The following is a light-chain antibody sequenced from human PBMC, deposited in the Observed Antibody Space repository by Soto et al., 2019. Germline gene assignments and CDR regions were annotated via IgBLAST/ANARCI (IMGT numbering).Light chain of an antibody. J-gene: IGLJ2*01. CDR1: SSNIGAGYD. CDR3: QFYDSSLSGVL. V-gene: IGLV1-40*01. CDR2: GNS. Sequence: QSVLTQPPSVSGAPGQRVTISCTGSSSNIGAGYDVHWYQQLPGTAPKLLINGNSNRPSGVPDRFSGSKSGTSASLAITGLQAEDEADYYCQFYDSSLSGVLFGGGTKLTVL.